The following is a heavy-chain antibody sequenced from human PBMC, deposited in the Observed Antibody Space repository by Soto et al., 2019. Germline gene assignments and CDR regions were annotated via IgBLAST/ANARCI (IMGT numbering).Heavy chain of an antibody. CDR1: GLTFRSYW. Sequence: GESLKISCAASGLTFRSYWMHWVRQAPGKGLVWVSRINTDGSVAMYVDSVKGRFTISRDNAKNTLYLQMNSLRAEDTAVYYCARDSCISTSCYDYYFDYWGQGTLVTVSS. CDR2: INTDGSVA. J-gene: IGHJ4*02. CDR3: ARDSCISTSCYDYYFDY. V-gene: IGHV3-74*03. D-gene: IGHD2-2*01.